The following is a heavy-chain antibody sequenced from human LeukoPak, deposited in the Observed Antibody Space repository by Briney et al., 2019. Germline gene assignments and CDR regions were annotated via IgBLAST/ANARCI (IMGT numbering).Heavy chain of an antibody. CDR2: INSDGSST. V-gene: IGHV3-74*01. CDR1: GFTFSSYW. J-gene: IGHJ4*02. Sequence: PGGSLRLSCAASGFTFSSYWMHWVRQAPGKGLVWVSRINSDGSSTSYADSVKGRFTISRDNAKNSLYLQMNSLRAEDTAVYYCARIRYGGSLPDYWGQGTLVTVSS. CDR3: ARIRYGGSLPDY. D-gene: IGHD4-23*01.